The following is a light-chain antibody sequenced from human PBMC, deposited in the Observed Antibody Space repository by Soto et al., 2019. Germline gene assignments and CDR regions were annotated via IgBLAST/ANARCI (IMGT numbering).Light chain of an antibody. Sequence: QSVLTQPPSASGTPGQRVTISCSGSSSNIGRNTVNWYQQLPGTAPKLLIYSDSQRPSGVPDRFSGSRSGTSASLAISGLQSEEEADYYCAAWDDRLIGYVFGTGTKVTVL. CDR2: SDS. J-gene: IGLJ1*01. V-gene: IGLV1-44*01. CDR3: AAWDDRLIGYV. CDR1: SSNIGRNT.